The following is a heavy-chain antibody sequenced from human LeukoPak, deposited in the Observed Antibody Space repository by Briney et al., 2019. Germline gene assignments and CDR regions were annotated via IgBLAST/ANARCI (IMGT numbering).Heavy chain of an antibody. CDR2: IYYSGST. J-gene: IGHJ1*01. Sequence: SETLSLTCTVSGGSISSGGYYWSWIRQHPGKGLEWLGYIYYSGSTYYNPSLKSRVTISVDTSKNQFSLKLSSVTAADTAVYYCASKPDCGGDCYSEEYFQHWGQGTLVTVSS. CDR1: GGSISSGGYY. CDR3: ASKPDCGGDCYSEEYFQH. V-gene: IGHV4-31*03. D-gene: IGHD2-21*02.